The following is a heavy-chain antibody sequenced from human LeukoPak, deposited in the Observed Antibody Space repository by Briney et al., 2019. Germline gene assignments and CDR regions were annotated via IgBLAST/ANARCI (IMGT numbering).Heavy chain of an antibody. D-gene: IGHD3-22*01. J-gene: IGHJ4*02. V-gene: IGHV1-69*05. Sequence: SVKVSCKASGGTFSSYAISWVRQAPGQGLEWMGRIIPIFGTANYAQKFQGRVTITTDESTSTAYMELSSLRSEDTAVYYCAREVGGAYYYDSSGYYYFNYWGQGTLVTVSS. CDR3: AREVGGAYYYDSSGYYYFNY. CDR1: GGTFSSYA. CDR2: IIPIFGTA.